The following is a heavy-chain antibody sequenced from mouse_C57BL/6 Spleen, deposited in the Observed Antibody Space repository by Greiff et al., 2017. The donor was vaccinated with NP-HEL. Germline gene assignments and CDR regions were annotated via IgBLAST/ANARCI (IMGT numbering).Heavy chain of an antibody. CDR2: ISDGGSYT. CDR3: ARDGLRYYFDY. CDR1: GFTFSSYA. V-gene: IGHV5-4*01. J-gene: IGHJ2*01. Sequence: EVKLVESGGGLVKPGGSLKLSCAASGFTFSSYAMSWVRQTPEKRLEWVATISDGGSYTYYPDNVKGRFTISRDNAKNNLYLQMSHLKSEDTAMYYCARDGLRYYFDYWGQGTTLTVSS.